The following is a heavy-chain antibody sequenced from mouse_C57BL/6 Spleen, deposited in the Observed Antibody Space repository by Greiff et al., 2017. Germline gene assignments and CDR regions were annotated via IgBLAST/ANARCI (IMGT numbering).Heavy chain of an antibody. J-gene: IGHJ4*01. CDR2: ISSCGSTI. CDR1: GFTFSDYG. D-gene: IGHD1-1*01. Sequence: EVKLMESGGGLVKPGGSLKLSCAASGFTFSDYGMHWVRQAPEKGLEWVAYISSCGSTIYYAETVKGRFTISRDNAKNTPFLQMTSLRSEETAMYYCARKAYGVDYWGQGTSVTVSS. CDR3: ARKAYGVDY. V-gene: IGHV5-17*01.